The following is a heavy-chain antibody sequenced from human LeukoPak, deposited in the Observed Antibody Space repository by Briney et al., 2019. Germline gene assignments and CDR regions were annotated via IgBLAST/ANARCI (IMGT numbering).Heavy chain of an antibody. Sequence: PGGSLRLSCTASGFTFSNFGMSWVRQAPGKGLEWVSSISASGGSTYYADSVKGRFTISRDNSKNTLYLQMNSLRAEDTAVYYCARERGWEYYDFWSAISNWFDPWGQGTLVTVS. J-gene: IGHJ5*02. V-gene: IGHV3-23*01. D-gene: IGHD3-3*01. CDR3: ARERGWEYYDFWSAISNWFDP. CDR2: ISASGGST. CDR1: GFTFSNFG.